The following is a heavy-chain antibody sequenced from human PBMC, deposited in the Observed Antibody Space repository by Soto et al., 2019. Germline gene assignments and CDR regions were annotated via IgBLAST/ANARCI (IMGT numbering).Heavy chain of an antibody. CDR2: IYHSGST. CDR3: ASAGGWGAVAADY. J-gene: IGHJ4*02. V-gene: IGHV4-30-2*01. CDR1: GGSISSGGYY. D-gene: IGHD6-19*01. Sequence: QLQLQESGSGLVKPSQTLSLTCAVSGGSISSGGYYWGWIRQPPGKGLVWIGYIYHSGSTYYNPSLKSRVTISVDRSTNQFSPMLSSVTAADTAVYYCASAGGWGAVAADYWGQGTLVTVSS.